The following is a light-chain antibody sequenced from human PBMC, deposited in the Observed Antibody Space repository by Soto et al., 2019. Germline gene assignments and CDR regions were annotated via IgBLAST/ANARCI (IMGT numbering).Light chain of an antibody. J-gene: IGKJ1*01. CDR2: AAS. CDR3: QQYSSYPRT. Sequence: AIRMTQSPSSFSASTGDRVTITCRASQGISSYLAWYQQKPGKAPKLLIYAASTLQSGVPSRFSGSGSGTDYTLTISCLQSEDFASYYCQQYSSYPRTFGQGPKVEIK. CDR1: QGISSY. V-gene: IGKV1-8*01.